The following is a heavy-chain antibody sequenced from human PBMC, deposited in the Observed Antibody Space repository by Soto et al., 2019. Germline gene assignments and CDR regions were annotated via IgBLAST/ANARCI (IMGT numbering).Heavy chain of an antibody. CDR3: XXXXXXXYDY. J-gene: IGHJ4*02. CDR2: IIPIFGTA. CDR1: GGTFSSYA. Sequence: QVQLVQSGAEVKKPGSSVKVSCKASGGTFSSYAISWVRXXXXEGLEWMGEIIPIFGTANYAQKFQGRVXXXXXXXXXXXXXXXXXXXXXXXXXXXXXXXXXXXYDYWGQGTLVTVSS. V-gene: IGHV1-69*01.